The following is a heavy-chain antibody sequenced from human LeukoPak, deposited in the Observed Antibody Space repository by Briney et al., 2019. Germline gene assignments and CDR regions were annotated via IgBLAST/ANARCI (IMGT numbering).Heavy chain of an antibody. Sequence: SETLSLTCTVSGGSISSYYWSRIRQPPGKGLEWIGYIYYSGSTNYNPSLKSRVTISVDTSKNQFSLKLSSVTAADTAVYYCARARNRYDYVWGSYRYGVRDFDYWGQGTLVTVSS. CDR1: GGSISSYY. CDR3: ARARNRYDYVWGSYRYGVRDFDY. J-gene: IGHJ4*02. D-gene: IGHD3-16*02. V-gene: IGHV4-59*01. CDR2: IYYSGST.